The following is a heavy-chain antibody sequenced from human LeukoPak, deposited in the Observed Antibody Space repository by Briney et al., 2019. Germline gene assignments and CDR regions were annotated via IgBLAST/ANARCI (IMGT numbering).Heavy chain of an antibody. CDR3: ARDGLGPTRFGDKWPVFREVKRGSSRVVAFDI. CDR1: GGSISSGDYY. CDR2: IYYSGST. J-gene: IGHJ3*02. Sequence: SETLSLTCTVSGGSISSGDYYWSWIRQPPGKGLEWIGYIYYSGSTYYNPSLKSRVTISVDTSKNQFSLKLSSVTAADTAVYYCARDGLGPTRFGDKWPVFREVKRGSSRVVAFDIWGQGTMVTVSS. D-gene: IGHD3-10*01. V-gene: IGHV4-30-4*08.